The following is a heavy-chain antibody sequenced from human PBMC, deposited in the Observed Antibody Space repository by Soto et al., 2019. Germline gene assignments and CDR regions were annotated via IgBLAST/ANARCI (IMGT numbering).Heavy chain of an antibody. V-gene: IGHV3-30-3*01. Sequence: GGSLRLSCAASGFTFSSYAMHWVRQAPGKGLEWVAVISYDGSNKYYADSVKGRFTISRDNSKNTLYLQMNSLRAEDTAVYYCARESTTRGPYFDYWGQGTLVTVSS. CDR2: ISYDGSNK. D-gene: IGHD4-4*01. CDR1: GFTFSSYA. J-gene: IGHJ4*02. CDR3: ARESTTRGPYFDY.